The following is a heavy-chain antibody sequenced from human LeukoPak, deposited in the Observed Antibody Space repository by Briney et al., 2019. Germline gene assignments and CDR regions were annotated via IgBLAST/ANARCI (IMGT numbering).Heavy chain of an antibody. CDR3: ARTHCGGGSCDTFDP. J-gene: IGHJ5*02. CDR2: FYASGTT. V-gene: IGHV4-4*07. CDR1: GVSISNYF. Sequence: SATLSLTCNVFGVSISNYFWSWLRQPAGKGLEWIGRFYASGTTYYNPSLRSRVTLSMDTSKNHFSLKLTTVTAADTAVYYCARTHCGGGSCDTFDPWGQGTLVTVSS. D-gene: IGHD2-21*01.